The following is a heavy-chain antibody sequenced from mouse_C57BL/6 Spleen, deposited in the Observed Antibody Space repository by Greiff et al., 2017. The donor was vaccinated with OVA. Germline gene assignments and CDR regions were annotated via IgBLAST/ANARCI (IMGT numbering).Heavy chain of an antibody. CDR1: GYTFTSYW. V-gene: IGHV1-50*01. CDR3: ARLLGIYYGNYVDY. CDR2: IDPSDSYT. J-gene: IGHJ2*01. Sequence: VQLQQPGAELVKPGASVKLSCKASGYTFTSYWMQWVKQRPGQGLEWIGEIDPSDSYTNYNQKFKGKATLTVDTSSSTAYMQLSSLTSEDSAVYYCARLLGIYYGNYVDYWGQGTTLTVSS. D-gene: IGHD2-1*01.